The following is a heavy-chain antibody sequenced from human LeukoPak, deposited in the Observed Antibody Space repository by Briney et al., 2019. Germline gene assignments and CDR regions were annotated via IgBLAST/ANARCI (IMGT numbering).Heavy chain of an antibody. D-gene: IGHD5-12*01. CDR2: IQYDGRNQ. Sequence: QTGGSLRLSCAASGFTFSNYGMHWVRQAPGKGLEWVAFIQYDGRNQYFADSVKGRFTMSRDNSKDTLYLQVNSLRPEDTAVYYCTKGRGYDFDYWGQGTLVTVSS. J-gene: IGHJ4*02. CDR3: TKGRGYDFDY. V-gene: IGHV3-30*02. CDR1: GFTFSNYG.